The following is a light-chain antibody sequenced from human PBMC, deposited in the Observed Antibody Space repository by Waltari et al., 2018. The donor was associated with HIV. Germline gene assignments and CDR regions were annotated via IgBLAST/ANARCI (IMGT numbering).Light chain of an antibody. CDR1: SSDVGYTNR. CDR2: EVT. J-gene: IGLJ1*01. CDR3: ASFTTSATYV. V-gene: IGLV2-18*02. Sequence: QSALTQPPSVSGSPGQSVTISCTGTSSDVGYTNRVSWYQQSPGTAPKLIIYEVTNRPSGVPDRFSGSKSGNTASLTISGLQAEDEADYYCASFTTSATYVVGLGTKVTVL.